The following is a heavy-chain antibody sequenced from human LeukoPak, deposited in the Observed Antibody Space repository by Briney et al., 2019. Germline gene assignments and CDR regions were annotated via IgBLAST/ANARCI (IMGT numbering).Heavy chain of an antibody. CDR1: GGSFSGYY. Sequence: SETLSLTCAVYGGSFSGYYWSWICQPPGKGLEWIGEINHSGSTNYNPSLKSRVTISVDTSKNQFSLKLSSVTAADTAVYYCARAKPDYYDSSGPRFDYWGQGTLVTVSS. J-gene: IGHJ4*02. CDR2: INHSGST. V-gene: IGHV4-34*01. CDR3: ARAKPDYYDSSGPRFDY. D-gene: IGHD3-22*01.